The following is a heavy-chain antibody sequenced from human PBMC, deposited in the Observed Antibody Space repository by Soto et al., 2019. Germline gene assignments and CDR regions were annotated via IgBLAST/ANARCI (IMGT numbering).Heavy chain of an antibody. D-gene: IGHD3-10*01. CDR2: IYYSGST. Sequence: QVQLQESGPGLVKPSQTLSLTCTVSGGSISSGGYYWSWIRQHPGKGLEWIGYIYYSGSTYYNPSLKRRVTISVDTSKNQFSLKLSSVTAADTAVYYCARDRFTITMVRGVTPSGWFDPWGQGTLVTVSS. CDR1: GGSISSGGYY. J-gene: IGHJ5*02. CDR3: ARDRFTITMVRGVTPSGWFDP. V-gene: IGHV4-31*03.